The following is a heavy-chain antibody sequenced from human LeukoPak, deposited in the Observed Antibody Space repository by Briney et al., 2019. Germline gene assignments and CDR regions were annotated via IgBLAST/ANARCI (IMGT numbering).Heavy chain of an antibody. J-gene: IGHJ6*03. CDR1: GFMFSDYG. D-gene: IGHD3-16*01. Sequence: GGSLRLSCAASGFMFSDYGTHWLRQAPGKGLEWVAFIRYDETIKYYADSVKGRFTISRDNSKNTLYLQMTSLRPEDTAVYSCAKTGFQWGNYYYYMDVWGKGTTVTVSS. CDR3: AKTGFQWGNYYYYMDV. V-gene: IGHV3-30*02. CDR2: IRYDETIK.